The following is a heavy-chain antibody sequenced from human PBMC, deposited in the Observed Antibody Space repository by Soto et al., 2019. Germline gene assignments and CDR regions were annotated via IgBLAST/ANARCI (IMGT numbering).Heavy chain of an antibody. CDR1: GFTFSSYA. V-gene: IGHV3-23*01. Sequence: GGSLRLSCAASGFTFSSYAMSWVRQAPGKGLEWGSAISGSGGSTYYADSVKGRFTISRDNSKNTLYLQMNSLRAEDTAVSYCEKSETGITIIVALPYWGPGTLVTVYS. CDR3: EKSETGITIIVALPY. J-gene: IGHJ4*02. CDR2: ISGSGGST. D-gene: IGHD3-22*01.